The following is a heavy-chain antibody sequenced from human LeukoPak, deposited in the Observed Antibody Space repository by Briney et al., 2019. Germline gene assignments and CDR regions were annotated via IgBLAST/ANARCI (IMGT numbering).Heavy chain of an antibody. CDR2: INNSGST. CDR3: ARGGNTRKGIAARPVDY. CDR1: GASFSGYY. V-gene: IGHV4-34*01. D-gene: IGHD6-6*01. Sequence: SETLSLTCAVYGASFSGYYWTWVRQPPGKGLEWIGEINNSGSTNYNPSLKSRISISVDTSKNHFSLKLSSVTAADTAVYYCARGGNTRKGIAARPVDYWGQGTLVTVSS. J-gene: IGHJ4*02.